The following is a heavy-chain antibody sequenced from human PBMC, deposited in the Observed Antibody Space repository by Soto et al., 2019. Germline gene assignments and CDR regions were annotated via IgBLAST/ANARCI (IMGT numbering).Heavy chain of an antibody. Sequence: PSETLSLTCTVSGGSISSYYWSWIRQPPGKGLEWIGYIYYSGSTNYNPSLKSRVTISVDTSKNQFSLKLSSVTAADTAVYYCARTYSYGRTIDYWGQGTLVTVSS. D-gene: IGHD5-18*01. CDR2: IYYSGST. J-gene: IGHJ4*02. V-gene: IGHV4-59*01. CDR1: GGSISSYY. CDR3: ARTYSYGRTIDY.